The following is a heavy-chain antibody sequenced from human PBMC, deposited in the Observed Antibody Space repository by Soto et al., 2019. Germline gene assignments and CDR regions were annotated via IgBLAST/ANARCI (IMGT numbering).Heavy chain of an antibody. Sequence: QVQLVQSGAEVKKPGSSVKVSCKASGGTFSSYAISWVRQAPGQGLEWMGGIIPIFGTANYAQKFQGRVRITADKSPSTAYMELSSLSSEDTAVYYCARDPDSSGRDGGDYWGQGTLVTVSS. CDR3: ARDPDSSGRDGGDY. J-gene: IGHJ4*02. D-gene: IGHD6-19*01. CDR1: GGTFSSYA. V-gene: IGHV1-69*14. CDR2: IIPIFGTA.